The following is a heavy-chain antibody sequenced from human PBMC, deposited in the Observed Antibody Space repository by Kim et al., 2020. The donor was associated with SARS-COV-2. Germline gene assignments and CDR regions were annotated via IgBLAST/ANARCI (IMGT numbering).Heavy chain of an antibody. CDR3: AKDGRITIFGVVITQTYYFGH. D-gene: IGHD3-3*01. CDR2: ISGSGGST. Sequence: GGSLRLSCAASGFTFSSYAMSWVRQAPGKGLEWVSAISGSGGSTYYADSVKGRFTISRDNSKNTLYLQMNSLRAEDTAVYYCAKDGRITIFGVVITQTYYFGHWGQGTLVTVSS. CDR1: GFTFSSYA. V-gene: IGHV3-23*01. J-gene: IGHJ4*02.